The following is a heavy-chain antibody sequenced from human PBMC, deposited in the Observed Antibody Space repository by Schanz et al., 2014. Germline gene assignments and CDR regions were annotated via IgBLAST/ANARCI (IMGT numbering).Heavy chain of an antibody. CDR2: ISHDGTRE. Sequence: QVQLVESGGGVVQPGRSLRLSCAASGFTFSSYGMHWVRQAPGKGLEWVALISHDGTREFYTDSVKGRFTISRDSSKNTVYLQMNSLRADDTAVYHCARDLSSSSNYFDYWGQGTLVTVSS. CDR1: GFTFSSYG. J-gene: IGHJ4*02. V-gene: IGHV3-30*19. D-gene: IGHD6-6*01. CDR3: ARDLSSSSNYFDY.